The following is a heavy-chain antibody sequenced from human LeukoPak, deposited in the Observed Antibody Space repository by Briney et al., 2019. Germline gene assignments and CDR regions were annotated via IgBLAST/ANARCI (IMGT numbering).Heavy chain of an antibody. CDR1: GGSIRSSYYY. Sequence: SETLSLTCTVSGGSIRSSYYYWGWIRQPPGKGLEWIGSIYDSGSTYYNPSLKSRVTISVDTSKNQFSLKLSSVTAADTAVYYCAKTPLYGGNAAYFQHWGQGTLVTVSS. D-gene: IGHD4-23*01. CDR3: AKTPLYGGNAAYFQH. CDR2: IYDSGST. V-gene: IGHV4-39*07. J-gene: IGHJ1*01.